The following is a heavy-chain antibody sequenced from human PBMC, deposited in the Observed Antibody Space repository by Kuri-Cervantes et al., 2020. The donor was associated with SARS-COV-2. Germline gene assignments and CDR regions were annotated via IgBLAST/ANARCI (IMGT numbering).Heavy chain of an antibody. V-gene: IGHV3-33*01. J-gene: IGHJ4*02. CDR3: ARATPYYYDSSGYKGYFDY. Sequence: GGSLRLSCTASGFTFSSYGMHWVRQAPGKGLEWVAVIWYDGSNKYYAGSVKGRFTISRDNSKNTLYLQMNSLRAEDTAVYYCARATPYYYDSSGYKGYFDYWGQGTLVTVSS. D-gene: IGHD3-22*01. CDR2: IWYDGSNK. CDR1: GFTFSSYG.